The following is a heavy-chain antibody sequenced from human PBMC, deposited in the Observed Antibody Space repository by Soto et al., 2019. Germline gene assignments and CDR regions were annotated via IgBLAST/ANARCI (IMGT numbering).Heavy chain of an antibody. CDR1: GFTFSSYG. V-gene: IGHV3-30*18. J-gene: IGHJ4*02. CDR3: AKVGDDSSGYRPYYFDY. Sequence: PGGSLRLSCAAYGFTFSSYGMHWVRQAPGKGLEWVAVISYDGSNKYYADSVKGRFTISRDNSKNTLYLQMNSLRAEDTAVYYCAKVGDDSSGYRPYYFDYWGQGT. D-gene: IGHD3-22*01. CDR2: ISYDGSNK.